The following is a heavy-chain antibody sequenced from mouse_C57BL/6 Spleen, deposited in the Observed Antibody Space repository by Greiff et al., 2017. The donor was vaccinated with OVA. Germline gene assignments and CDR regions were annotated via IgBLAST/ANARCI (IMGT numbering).Heavy chain of an antibody. Sequence: QVTLKVSGPGILQPSQTLSLTCSFSGFSLSTFGMGVGWIRQPSGMGLEWLAHIWWDDDKYYTPGLKRRLTISKDTSKNQVVLKIADVDTAETATYYCARRADGSSLFDYWGQGTTLTVAS. CDR3: ARRADGSSLFDY. J-gene: IGHJ2*01. CDR1: GFSLSTFGMG. D-gene: IGHD1-1*01. V-gene: IGHV8-8*01. CDR2: IWWDDDK.